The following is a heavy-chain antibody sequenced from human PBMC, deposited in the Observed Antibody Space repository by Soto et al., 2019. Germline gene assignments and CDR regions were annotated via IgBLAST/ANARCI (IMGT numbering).Heavy chain of an antibody. CDR1: GGTFSSYT. CDR3: ARKDANRGVDY. V-gene: IGHV1-69*02. D-gene: IGHD3-10*01. J-gene: IGHJ4*02. CDR2: IIPILGIA. Sequence: ASMKVSCKASGGTFSSYTISWVRQAPGQGLEWMGRIIPILGIANYAQKFQGRVTITADKSTSTAYMELSSLRSEDTAVYYCARKDANRGVDYWGQGTLVTVSS.